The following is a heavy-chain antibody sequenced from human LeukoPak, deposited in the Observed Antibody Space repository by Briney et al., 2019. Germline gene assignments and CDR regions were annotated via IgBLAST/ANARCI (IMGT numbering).Heavy chain of an antibody. D-gene: IGHD3-10*01. CDR2: IYYSGST. CDR1: GVSVSSGTNY. Sequence: SETLSLTCTVSGVSVSSGTNYWSWIRQSPGKELEWIGHIYYSGSTNYNPSLKSRVTISVDTSKNQFSLKLSSVTAADTAVYYCAKVLLWFGELSHCDYWGQGTLVTVSS. V-gene: IGHV4-61*01. CDR3: AKVLLWFGELSHCDY. J-gene: IGHJ4*02.